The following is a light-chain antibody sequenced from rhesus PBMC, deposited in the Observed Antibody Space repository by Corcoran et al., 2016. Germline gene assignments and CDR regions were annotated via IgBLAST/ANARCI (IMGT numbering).Light chain of an antibody. CDR3: QQYSSRPYS. J-gene: IGKJ2*01. Sequence: DIQMTQSPSSLSASVGDTVTITCRASQGISSWLVWYQQKPRKAPKLLIYKAFSLQSGVPSRFSGSGSGTDFTLTISRLQSEDFATYYCQQYSSRPYSFGQGTKVEIK. CDR2: KAF. V-gene: IGKV1-22*01. CDR1: QGISSW.